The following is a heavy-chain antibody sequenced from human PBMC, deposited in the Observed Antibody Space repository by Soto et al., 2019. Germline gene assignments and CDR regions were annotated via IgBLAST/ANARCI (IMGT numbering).Heavy chain of an antibody. CDR1: GGTFSSYA. CDR3: ARGPRPRSGCSSTSCPGYYYMDV. D-gene: IGHD2-2*01. J-gene: IGHJ6*03. CDR2: IIPIFGTA. Sequence: ASVKVSCKASGGTFSSYAISWVRQAPGQGLEWMGGIIPIFGTANYAQKFQGRVTITADESTSTAYMELSSLRSEDTAVYYCARGPRPRSGCSSTSCPGYYYMDVWGKGTTVTVSS. V-gene: IGHV1-69*13.